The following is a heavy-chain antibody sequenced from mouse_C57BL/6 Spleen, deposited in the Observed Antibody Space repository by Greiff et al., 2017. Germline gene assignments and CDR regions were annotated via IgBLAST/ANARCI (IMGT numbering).Heavy chain of an antibody. D-gene: IGHD1-1*01. Sequence: QVQLQQPGAELVMPGASVKLSCKASGYTFTSYWMHWVKQRPGQGLEWIGEIDPADSDTNYNQKFKGKSTLTADKSSSTAYMQLSSLTSEDSAVYYCAGCPYYYGSSYWYFDVWGTGTTLTVSS. J-gene: IGHJ1*03. CDR2: IDPADSDT. V-gene: IGHV1-69*01. CDR3: AGCPYYYGSSYWYFDV. CDR1: GYTFTSYW.